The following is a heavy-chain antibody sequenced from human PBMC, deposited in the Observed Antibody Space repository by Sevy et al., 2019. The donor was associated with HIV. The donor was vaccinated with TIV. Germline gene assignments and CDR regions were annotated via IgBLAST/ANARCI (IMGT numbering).Heavy chain of an antibody. D-gene: IGHD1-26*01. V-gene: IGHV2-5*02. J-gene: IGHJ4*02. Sequence: SGPTLVKPTQTLTLTCTFSGFSLTTSAVGVAWIRQPPGEALEWLAVIYGDDDKRYNPSLRSRLTITKDTCKNEVVLTMTSVDTVDTATYFCVHTPSIGSYALDFWGQGTLVTVSS. CDR3: VHTPSIGSYALDF. CDR2: IYGDDDK. CDR1: GFSLTTSAVG.